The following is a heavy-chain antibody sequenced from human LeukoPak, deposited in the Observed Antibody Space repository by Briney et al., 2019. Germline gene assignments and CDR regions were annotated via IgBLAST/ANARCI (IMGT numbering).Heavy chain of an antibody. CDR2: INPNNGGT. CDR3: ATSPEFVDTVIVVF. Sequence: GASVKVSCKASGYTFTGYYMHWVRQAPGQGLEWMGRINPNNGGTNYAQKFQDRDTMTRDTSINTAYLELSSLESDDTAVYYCATSPEFVDTVIVVFWGQGTLVTVSS. V-gene: IGHV1-2*06. CDR1: GYTFTGYY. J-gene: IGHJ4*02. D-gene: IGHD5-18*01.